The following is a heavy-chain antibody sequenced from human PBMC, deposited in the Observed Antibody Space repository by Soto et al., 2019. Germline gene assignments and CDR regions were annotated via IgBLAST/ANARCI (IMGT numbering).Heavy chain of an antibody. CDR1: GFTVTINY. CDR2: IYSGGTI. D-gene: IGHD5-12*01. J-gene: IGHJ4*02. CDR3: HGYGY. Sequence: EVQVVESGGGLIQPGGSLRLSCAVSGFTVTINYMSWVRQAPGKGLEWVSVIYSGGTIYYADSVKGRFTISRDTSKNTLCLQMNSLRGEDTAVYYCHGYGYWGQGTLVTVSS. V-gene: IGHV3-53*01.